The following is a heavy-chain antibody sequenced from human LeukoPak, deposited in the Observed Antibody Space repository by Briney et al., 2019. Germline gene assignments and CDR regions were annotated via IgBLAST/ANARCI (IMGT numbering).Heavy chain of an antibody. CDR1: GFTFSSYS. D-gene: IGHD6-19*01. Sequence: GGSLRLSCAASGFTFSSYSMNWVRQAPGKGLEWVSYISSRSSTIYYADSVKGPFTISRDNAKNSLYLQMNSLRAEDTAVYYCAKGSDMLYSSGWYDAFDIWGQGTMVTVSS. CDR2: ISSRSSTI. J-gene: IGHJ3*02. CDR3: AKGSDMLYSSGWYDAFDI. V-gene: IGHV3-48*04.